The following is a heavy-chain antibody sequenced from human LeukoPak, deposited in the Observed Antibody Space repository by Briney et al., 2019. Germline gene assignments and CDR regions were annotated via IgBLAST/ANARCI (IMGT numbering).Heavy chain of an antibody. V-gene: IGHV3-48*01. CDR3: ARDHNWNYDY. D-gene: IGHD1-7*01. J-gene: IGHJ4*02. CDR1: GFTFISYS. CDR2: IGPASSSTI. Sequence: PGGSLRLSCVASGFTFISYSMNWVRQTPGRGLEWVSYIGPASSSTISYADSVMGRFTISRDNAKNSLYLQMNSLRAEDTAVYCCARDHNWNYDYWGQGTLVTVSS.